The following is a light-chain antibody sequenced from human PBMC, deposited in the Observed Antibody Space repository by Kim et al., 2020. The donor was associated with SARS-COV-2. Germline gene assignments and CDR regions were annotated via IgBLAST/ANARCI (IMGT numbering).Light chain of an antibody. J-gene: IGKJ1*01. CDR2: KAS. CDR1: QSISNW. Sequence: DMQMTQSPSSLSASVGERVTITCRASQSISNWLAWYQQKPGKPPKLLIYKASILEDGVPSRFSGSGSGTEFTLTISGLQPDDLATYYCQQYNTVSRTFGQGTKVDI. V-gene: IGKV1-5*03. CDR3: QQYNTVSRT.